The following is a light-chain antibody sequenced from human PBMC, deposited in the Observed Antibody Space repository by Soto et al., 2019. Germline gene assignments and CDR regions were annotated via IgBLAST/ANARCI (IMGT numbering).Light chain of an antibody. J-gene: IGKJ1*01. CDR2: GTS. CDR3: QHDNTSPTWT. Sequence: EIVLTQSPGTLSLSPGERATLSCRASQNISTSYLAWYQHKPGLAPRLLIYGTSSRATGIPDRFSGSGSGTYFTLTISRLEPEDFAVYYCQHDNTSPTWTFGQGTKVEI. V-gene: IGKV3-20*01. CDR1: QNISTSY.